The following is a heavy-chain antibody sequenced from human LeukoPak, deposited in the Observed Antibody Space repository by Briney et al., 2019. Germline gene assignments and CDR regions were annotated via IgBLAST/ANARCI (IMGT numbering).Heavy chain of an antibody. CDR1: DDSITMYY. J-gene: IGHJ4*02. D-gene: IGHD3-10*01. CDR2: VDHTGST. CDR3: ARDAAYYYGSGSYRNGNDY. V-gene: IGHV4-59*01. Sequence: SETLSLTCSVSDDSITMYYWTWIRQPPGKGLEWIGYVDHTGSTNFNPSLNGRVSISRDTTKNLFSLRLRSVTAADTAVYFCARDAAYYYGSGSYRNGNDYWGQGSLVTVSS.